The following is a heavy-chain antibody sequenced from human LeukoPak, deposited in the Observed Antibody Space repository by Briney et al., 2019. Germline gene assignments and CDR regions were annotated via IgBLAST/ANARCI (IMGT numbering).Heavy chain of an antibody. CDR2: LSGSGGST. V-gene: IGHV3-23*01. J-gene: IGHJ4*02. CDR3: AREGTAMVSFDY. Sequence: GGSLRLSCAASGFTFSTYAMSWVRQAPGKGLQWVSTLSGSGGSTYYADSVKGRFTISRDNSKNTLYLQMNSLRAEDTAVYYCAREGTAMVSFDYWGQGTLVTVSS. D-gene: IGHD5-18*01. CDR1: GFTFSTYA.